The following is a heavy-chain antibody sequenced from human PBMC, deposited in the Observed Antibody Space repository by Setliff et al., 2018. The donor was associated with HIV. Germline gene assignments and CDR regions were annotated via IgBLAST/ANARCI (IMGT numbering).Heavy chain of an antibody. V-gene: IGHV1-18*01. CDR1: GYTLTSYA. D-gene: IGHD4-17*01. CDR2: IDADNGNT. CDR3: VRVTADRTNYYYYMDV. J-gene: IGHJ6*03. Sequence: ASVKVSCKASGYTLTSYAITWVRQAPGQGLEWVGWIDADNGNTNYAQKFRGRVTMTTDTSTNTAYMEVRSLTSDDPAVYYCVRVTADRTNYYYYMDVWDKGTTVTVS.